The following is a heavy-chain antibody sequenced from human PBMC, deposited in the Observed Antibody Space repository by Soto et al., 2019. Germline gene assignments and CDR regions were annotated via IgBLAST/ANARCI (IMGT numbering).Heavy chain of an antibody. Sequence: ASVKLSCKASGYSFTSCGISWGRQAPGQGLEWMGWISAYNGNTNYAQKLQGRVTMTTDTSTSTAYMELRSLRSDDTAVYYCARDLSGNPGYWGQGTLVTVSS. CDR1: GYSFTSCG. J-gene: IGHJ4*02. CDR2: ISAYNGNT. CDR3: ARDLSGNPGY. D-gene: IGHD2-15*01. V-gene: IGHV1-18*01.